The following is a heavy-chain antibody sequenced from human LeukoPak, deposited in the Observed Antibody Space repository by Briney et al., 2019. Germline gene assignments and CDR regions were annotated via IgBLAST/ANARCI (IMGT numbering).Heavy chain of an antibody. CDR1: GGSISSYY. J-gene: IGHJ4*02. D-gene: IGHD3-10*01. CDR3: ATMVQGVYTYFGS. CDR2: IYYRGST. V-gene: IGHV4-59*01. Sequence: PSETLSLTCTVSGGSISSYYWSWIRQPPGKGLEWIGYIYYRGSTNYNPSLKSRVTISVDTSKNQFSLKLTSVTAADTAVYYCATMVQGVYTYFGSWGQGNLVAVSP.